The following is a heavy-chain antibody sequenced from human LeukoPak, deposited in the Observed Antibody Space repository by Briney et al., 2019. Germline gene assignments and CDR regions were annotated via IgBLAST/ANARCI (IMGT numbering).Heavy chain of an antibody. J-gene: IGHJ1*01. V-gene: IGHV1-24*01. CDR3: ATIRYDILNGSEVEYFQH. CDR1: GYTLTELS. CDR2: FDPEDGET. Sequence: ASVKVSCKVSGYTLTELSMHWVRQAPGKGLEWMGGFDPEDGETIYAQKFQGRVTMTEDTSTDTAYMELSSLRSEDTAVYYCATIRYDILNGSEVEYFQHWGQGTLVTVSS. D-gene: IGHD3-9*01.